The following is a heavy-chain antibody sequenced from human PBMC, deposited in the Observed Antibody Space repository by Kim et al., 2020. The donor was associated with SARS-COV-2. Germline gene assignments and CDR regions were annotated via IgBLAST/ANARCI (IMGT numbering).Heavy chain of an antibody. Sequence: SETLSLTCTVSGGSISSYYWSWIRQPAGKGLEWVGRIYTSGSTNYNSSLKIRVTMSVDTPKNQFSLKLSPVTAADTAAYYCASQRTTAWGDNCFDPWGQG. CDR1: GGSISSYY. CDR2: IYTSGST. V-gene: IGHV4-4*07. D-gene: IGHD4-17*01. J-gene: IGHJ5*02. CDR3: ASQRTTAWGDNCFDP.